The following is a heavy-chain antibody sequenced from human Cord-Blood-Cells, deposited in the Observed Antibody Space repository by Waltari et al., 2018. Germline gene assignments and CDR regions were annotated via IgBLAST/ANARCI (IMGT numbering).Heavy chain of an antibody. CDR3: ARRFRGSGSYWYFDL. D-gene: IGHD3-10*01. V-gene: IGHV5-51*01. CDR1: GYSFTSSW. CDR2: IYPGDSDT. Sequence: EVQLVQSGAEVKKPGESLKISCKGSGYSFTSSWFGWVGQMPGKGLEWMGIIYPGDSDTRYSPSFQGQVTISADKSISTAYLQWSSLKASDTAMYYCARRFRGSGSYWYFDLWGRGTLVTVSS. J-gene: IGHJ2*01.